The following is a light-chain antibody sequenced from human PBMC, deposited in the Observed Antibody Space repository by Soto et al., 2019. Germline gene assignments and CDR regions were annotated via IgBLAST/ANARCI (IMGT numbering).Light chain of an antibody. CDR3: SSYTSSSTPVV. J-gene: IGLJ2*01. Sequence: QSALTQPASVSGSPGQSITISCTRTSSDVGGYNYVSWYQQHPGKAPKLMIYDVSNRPSGVSNRFSGSKSGNTASLTISGLQAEDEADYYCSSYTSSSTPVVFGGGTKVTVL. CDR2: DVS. V-gene: IGLV2-14*01. CDR1: SSDVGGYNY.